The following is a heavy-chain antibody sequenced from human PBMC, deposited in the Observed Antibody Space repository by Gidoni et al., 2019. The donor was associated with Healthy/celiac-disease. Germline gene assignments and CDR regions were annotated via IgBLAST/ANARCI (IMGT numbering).Heavy chain of an antibody. V-gene: IGHV3-73*02. Sequence: EVQLVESGGGLVQPGGSLNRSCAASGFPLRGCAMNWVRQASGKGRAWVGRIRSKANSYATAYAAVVKGRFTISRDDSKNTAYLQMNSLKTEDTAVYYCTRPGGGGNWFDPWGQGTLVTVSS. CDR2: IRSKANSYAT. CDR3: TRPGGGGNWFDP. J-gene: IGHJ5*02. D-gene: IGHD2-15*01. CDR1: GFPLRGCA.